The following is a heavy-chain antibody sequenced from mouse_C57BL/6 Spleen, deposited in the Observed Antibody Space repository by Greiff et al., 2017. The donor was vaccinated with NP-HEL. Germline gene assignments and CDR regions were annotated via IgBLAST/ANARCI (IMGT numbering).Heavy chain of an antibody. CDR2: IDPSDSYT. CDR1: GYTFTSYW. J-gene: IGHJ1*03. D-gene: IGHD1-1*01. CDR3: ATRGVYYYGTHWYFDV. Sequence: QVQLQQPGAELVRPGTSVKLSCKASGYTFTSYWMHWVKQRPGQGLEWIGVIDPSDSYTNYNQKFKGKATLTVDTSSSTAYMQLSSLTSEDSAVYDCATRGVYYYGTHWYFDVWGTGTTVTVSS. V-gene: IGHV1-59*01.